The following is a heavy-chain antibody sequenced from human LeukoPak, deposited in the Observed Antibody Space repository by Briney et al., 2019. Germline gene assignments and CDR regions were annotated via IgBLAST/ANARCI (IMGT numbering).Heavy chain of an antibody. J-gene: IGHJ4*02. CDR3: ARGLRWRDY. CDR1: GLTFSDYA. Sequence: PVGSLRLSCAASGLTFSDYALSWVREAPGKELGGVSSIAGSGGSTYYADSVKGRFTISRDNSKNTLYLQMNSLQADDTAVYYCARGLRWRDYWGQGTLVTVSS. D-gene: IGHD4-23*01. CDR2: IAGSGGST. V-gene: IGHV3-23*01.